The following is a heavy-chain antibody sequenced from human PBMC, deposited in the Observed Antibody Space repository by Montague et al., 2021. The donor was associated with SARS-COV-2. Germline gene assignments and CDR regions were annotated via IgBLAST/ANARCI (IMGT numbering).Heavy chain of an antibody. Sequence: PALVKPTQTLTLTCTFSGFSLSTSGLCVSWIRQPPGKALEWLARIDWDDDKYYSTSLKTRLTISKDSSKNQVVLTMTNMDPVDTATYYCARTYGSGRGFDLWGRGTLVTVSS. CDR1: GFSLSTSGLC. D-gene: IGHD3-10*01. V-gene: IGHV2-70*11. CDR2: IDWDDDK. CDR3: ARTYGSGRGFDL. J-gene: IGHJ2*01.